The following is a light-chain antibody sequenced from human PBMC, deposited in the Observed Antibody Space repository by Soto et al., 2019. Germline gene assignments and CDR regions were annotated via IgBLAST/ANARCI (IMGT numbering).Light chain of an antibody. J-gene: IGKJ4*01. CDR1: QSVSSSY. V-gene: IGKV3-20*01. CDR2: GAS. Sequence: EMVLTQSPGTLSLSPGERATLSCSASQSVSSSYLAWYQQKPGQAPRLLIYGASSRATGIPDRFSGSGSGTDFTLTISRLEPEDFAVYYCQQYGSFALTFGGGTKVEIK. CDR3: QQYGSFALT.